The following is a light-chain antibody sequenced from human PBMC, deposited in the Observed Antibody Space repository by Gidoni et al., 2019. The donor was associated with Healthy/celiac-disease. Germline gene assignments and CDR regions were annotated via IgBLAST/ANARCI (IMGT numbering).Light chain of an antibody. CDR1: KLGDKY. Sequence: SYELTQPPSVSVSPGQTASITCSGDKLGDKYACCYQQKPGQSPVLVIYQDSKRPSGIPERFSGSNSGKTATLTISGTQAMDEADYYCQAWDSSTYVVFGGGTKLTVL. CDR3: QAWDSSTYVV. CDR2: QDS. J-gene: IGLJ2*01. V-gene: IGLV3-1*01.